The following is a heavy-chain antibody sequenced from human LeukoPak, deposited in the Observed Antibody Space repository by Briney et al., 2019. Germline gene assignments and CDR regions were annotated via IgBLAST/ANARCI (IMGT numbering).Heavy chain of an antibody. CDR2: IWYDGSNK. D-gene: IGHD6-19*01. CDR1: GFTFSSYG. Sequence: SGGSLRLSCAASGFTFSSYGMHWVRQAPGKGLEWVAVIWYDGSNKYYADSVKGRFTISRDNSKNTLYLQMNSLRAEDTAVYYCARDNGFYFVAGTFDYWGQGTLVTVSS. CDR3: ARDNGFYFVAGTFDY. J-gene: IGHJ4*02. V-gene: IGHV3-33*01.